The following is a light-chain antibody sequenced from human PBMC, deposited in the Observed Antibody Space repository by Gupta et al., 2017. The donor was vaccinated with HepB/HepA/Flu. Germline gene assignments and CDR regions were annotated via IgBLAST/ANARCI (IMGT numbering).Light chain of an antibody. CDR2: DAS. V-gene: IGKV3-11*01. Sequence: EIVLTQSPATLSLSPGERATLSCRASQSVSSYLAWYKQKPGQAPRRLIYDASNRATGITARCSGSGGGTDFTLTISSREPEDFAVYYCQQRTNGPPGYTFGQGTKLEIK. J-gene: IGKJ2*01. CDR1: QSVSSY. CDR3: QQRTNGPPGYT.